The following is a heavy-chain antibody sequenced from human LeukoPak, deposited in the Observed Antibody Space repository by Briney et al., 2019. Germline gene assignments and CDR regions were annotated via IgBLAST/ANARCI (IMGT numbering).Heavy chain of an antibody. Sequence: SETLSLTCTVSGGSISSYYWSWIRQPPGKGLEWIGYIYYSGRTNYNPSLKSRLTMSVDTSKNQLSLKLRSVTAADTAAYYCARHQRGNSDAIDLWGQGTMVTVSS. D-gene: IGHD4-23*01. V-gene: IGHV4-59*01. CDR3: ARHQRGNSDAIDL. J-gene: IGHJ3*01. CDR1: GGSISSYY. CDR2: IYYSGRT.